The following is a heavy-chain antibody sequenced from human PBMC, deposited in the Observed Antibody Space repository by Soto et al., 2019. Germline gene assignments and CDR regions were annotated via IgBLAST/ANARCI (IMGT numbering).Heavy chain of an antibody. CDR3: ARGGSGSYPFDY. V-gene: IGHV3-21*01. CDR2: ISSSSYI. Sequence: GGSLRLSCAASGFTFSSYSMNWVRQAPGKGLEWVSSISSSSYIYYADSVKGRFTISRDNAKNSLYLQMNSLRAEDTAVYYCARGGSGSYPFDYWGQGTLVTVSS. D-gene: IGHD3-10*01. J-gene: IGHJ4*02. CDR1: GFTFSSYS.